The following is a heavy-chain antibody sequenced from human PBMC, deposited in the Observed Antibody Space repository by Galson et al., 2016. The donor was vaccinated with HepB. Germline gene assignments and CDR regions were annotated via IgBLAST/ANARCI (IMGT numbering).Heavy chain of an antibody. D-gene: IGHD3-22*01. J-gene: IGHJ5*02. Sequence: ETLSLTCTVSSGSISYNYWSWIRQPPGKGLEWVGHVYRSGSTNYNPSLKSRVTISVDTSKNQFSLKLSSVTASDTAVYYCARVYGTSGDYYVRWFDPWSQGTLGTVSS. V-gene: IGHV4-59*08. CDR2: VYRSGST. CDR1: SGSISYNY. CDR3: ARVYGTSGDYYVRWFDP.